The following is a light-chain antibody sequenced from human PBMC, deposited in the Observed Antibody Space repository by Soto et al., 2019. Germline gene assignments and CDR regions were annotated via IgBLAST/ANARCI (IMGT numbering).Light chain of an antibody. V-gene: IGKV4-1*01. CDR1: QSVLYSSNNKNY. CDR3: EEYYCTPPT. CDR2: WAS. J-gene: IGKJ1*01. Sequence: DIVMTQSPDSLAVSLGERATINCKSSQSVLYSSNNKNYLAWYQQKPGQPPKLLIYWASTRESGVPDRFSVSGFGTDFSLTISSLQAEDVAVYDYEEYYCTPPTFGRGTKVEIK.